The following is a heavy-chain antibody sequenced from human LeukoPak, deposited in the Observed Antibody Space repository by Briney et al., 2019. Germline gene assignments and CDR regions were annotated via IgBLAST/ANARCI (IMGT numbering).Heavy chain of an antibody. Sequence: PSETLSLTCAVYGGSFSGYYWSWIRQPPGKGLEWIGEINHSGSTYYNASLKSQVSISIDTSKNQFSLKLTSVTAADTSVYYCARQTGSGLFILPGGQGTLVTVSS. CDR3: ARQTGSGLFILP. D-gene: IGHD3/OR15-3a*01. V-gene: IGHV4-34*01. CDR1: GGSFSGYY. J-gene: IGHJ4*02. CDR2: INHSGST.